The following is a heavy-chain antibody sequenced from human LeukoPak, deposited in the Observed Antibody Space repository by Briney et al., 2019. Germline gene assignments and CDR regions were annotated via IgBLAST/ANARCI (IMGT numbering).Heavy chain of an antibody. J-gene: IGHJ3*02. D-gene: IGHD3-22*01. V-gene: IGHV1-18*01. CDR3: AVGITRVMYYYDSSGYFHDAFDI. CDR2: ISAYNGNT. CDR1: GYTFTSYG. Sequence: GASVKVSCKASGYTFTSYGISWVRQAPGQGLEWMGWISAYNGNTNYAQKLQGRVTMTTDTSTSTAYMELRSLRSDDTAVYYCAVGITRVMYYYDSSGYFHDAFDIWGQGTMVTVSS.